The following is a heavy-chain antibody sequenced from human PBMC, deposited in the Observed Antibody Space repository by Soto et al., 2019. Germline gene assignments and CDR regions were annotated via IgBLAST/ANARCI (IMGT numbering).Heavy chain of an antibody. D-gene: IGHD2-8*01. V-gene: IGHV2-5*01. Sequence: GTGPTLVNPTQTLTLTCTFSGFSLSTSGVGVGWIRQPPGKALEWLALIYWNDDKRYSPSLKSRLTITKDTSKNQVVLTMTNMDPVDTATYYCAQTLGGYCTNGVCSSFDYWGQGTLVTVSS. J-gene: IGHJ4*02. CDR2: IYWNDDK. CDR1: GFSLSTSGVG. CDR3: AQTLGGYCTNGVCSSFDY.